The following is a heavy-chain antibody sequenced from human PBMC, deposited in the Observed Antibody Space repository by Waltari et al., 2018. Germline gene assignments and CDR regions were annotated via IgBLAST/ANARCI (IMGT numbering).Heavy chain of an antibody. J-gene: IGHJ5*02. CDR2: FHPKSVGT. D-gene: IGHD3-3*01. Sequence: QVQLVQSGAEVKKPGASVKVYCKASGYTFSAYYIHWVRQAPGQGLEWRGWFHPKSVGTDDAVSFQGRVARTRDTSISTAYMELSRLRSDDTAVYYCARARWAFGVVITWRGSFDPWGQGTLVTVSS. CDR1: GYTFSAYY. CDR3: ARARWAFGVVITWRGSFDP. V-gene: IGHV1-2*02.